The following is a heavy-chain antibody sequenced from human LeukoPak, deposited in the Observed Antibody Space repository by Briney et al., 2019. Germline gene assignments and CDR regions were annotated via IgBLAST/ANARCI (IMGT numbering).Heavy chain of an antibody. J-gene: IGHJ4*02. D-gene: IGHD1-26*01. CDR3: ATGPGGGATLDFDY. Sequence: PGGSLRLSCAASGFTFSSYAMHWVRQAPGKGLEWVAVISYDGSNKYYADSVKGRFTISRDNSKNTLYLQMNSLRAEDTAVYYCATGPGGGATLDFDYWGQGTLVTVSS. CDR1: GFTFSSYA. V-gene: IGHV3-30*01. CDR2: ISYDGSNK.